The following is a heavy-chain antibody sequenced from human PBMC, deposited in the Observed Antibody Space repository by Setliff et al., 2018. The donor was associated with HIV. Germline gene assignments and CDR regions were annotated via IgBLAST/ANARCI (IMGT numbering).Heavy chain of an antibody. V-gene: IGHV3-23*01. D-gene: IGHD5-12*01. Sequence: TGGSLRLSCAVSGFTFNNYAMSWVRQAPGKGLEWVSAISDSGGNTHYADSVKGRFTISRDNSKNTLHLQMNSLRAVDTAVYYCARVVATTSYQNYMDVWGKGTTVTVSS. J-gene: IGHJ6*03. CDR2: ISDSGGNT. CDR3: ARVVATTSYQNYMDV. CDR1: GFTFNNYA.